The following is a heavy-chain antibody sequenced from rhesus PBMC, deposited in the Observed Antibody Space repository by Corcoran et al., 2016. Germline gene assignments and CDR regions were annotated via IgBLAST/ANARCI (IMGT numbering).Heavy chain of an antibody. CDR2: IYGSGSST. CDR3: ARASNWGDYSDGLDS. V-gene: IGHV4-169*01. CDR1: GGSISSSY. J-gene: IGHJ6*01. Sequence: QLQLQESGPGLVKPSETLSVTCAVSGGSISSSYWSWIRQAPGKGLEWIWYIYGSGSSTNYNPSLKSRVTLSVDTSKNQLSLKRSSVTTADTAVYYCARASNWGDYSDGLDSWGQGVVVTVSS. D-gene: IGHD3-34*01.